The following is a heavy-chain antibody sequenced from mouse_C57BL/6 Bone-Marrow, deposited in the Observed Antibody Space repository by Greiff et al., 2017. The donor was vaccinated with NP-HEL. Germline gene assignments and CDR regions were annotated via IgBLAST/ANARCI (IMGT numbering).Heavy chain of an antibody. D-gene: IGHD2-1*01. CDR2: IWSGGST. V-gene: IGHV2-2*01. CDR3: ARAGNYVGWYFDV. Sequence: VKLVESGPGLVQPSQSLSITCTVSGFSLTSYGVHWVRQSPGKGLEWLGVIWSGGSTDYNAAFISRLSISKDNSKSQVFFKMNSLQADDTAIYYCARAGNYVGWYFDVWGTGTTVTVSS. CDR1: GFSLTSYG. J-gene: IGHJ1*03.